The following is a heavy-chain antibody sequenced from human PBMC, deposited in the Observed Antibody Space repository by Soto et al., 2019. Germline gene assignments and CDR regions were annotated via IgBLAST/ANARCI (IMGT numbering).Heavy chain of an antibody. CDR3: TRDTQRGYSGYFDS. CDR1: GGSLSSGGYY. D-gene: IGHD5-12*01. V-gene: IGHV4-31*03. J-gene: IGHJ4*02. Sequence: QVQLQESGPGLVKPSQTLSLSCTVSGGSLSSGGYYWRWIRQHPGKGLEWIGFIYYSGSTYYNPSLKSRVTISVDTSQNQFSLKLSSVTPADTAVYYCTRDTQRGYSGYFDSWGQGTLVTVSS. CDR2: IYYSGST.